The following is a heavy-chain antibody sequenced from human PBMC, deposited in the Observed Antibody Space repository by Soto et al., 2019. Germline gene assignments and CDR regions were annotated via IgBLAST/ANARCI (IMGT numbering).Heavy chain of an antibody. CDR1: GYTFTSYA. D-gene: IGHD3-10*01. J-gene: IGHJ6*02. Sequence: ASVKVSCKASGYTFTSYAMHWVRQAPGQRLEWMGWINAGNGNTKYSQKFQGRVTITRDTSASTANMELSSLRSEDTAVYYCARDYYGSGLLYYYYYGMDVWGQGTTVTVSS. CDR3: ARDYYGSGLLYYYYYGMDV. V-gene: IGHV1-3*01. CDR2: INAGNGNT.